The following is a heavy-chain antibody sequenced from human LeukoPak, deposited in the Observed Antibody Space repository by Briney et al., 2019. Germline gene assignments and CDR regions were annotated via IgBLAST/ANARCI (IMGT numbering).Heavy chain of an antibody. CDR2: ISGSGGST. CDR1: GFTFSSYA. J-gene: IGHJ4*02. Sequence: GGSLRLSCAASGFTFSSYAMSWVRQAPGKGLEWVSAISGSGGSTYYADSVKGRFTISKDNSKNTLYLQMNSLRAEDTAVYYCAKDPGGLVVNYFDYWGQGTLVTVSS. V-gene: IGHV3-23*01. D-gene: IGHD6-6*01. CDR3: AKDPGGLVVNYFDY.